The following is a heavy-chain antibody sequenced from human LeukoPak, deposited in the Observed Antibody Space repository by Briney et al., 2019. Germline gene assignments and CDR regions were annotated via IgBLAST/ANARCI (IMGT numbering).Heavy chain of an antibody. CDR1: GFTFKLYW. J-gene: IGHJ4*02. CDR3: ARGYYYDNSGYPPDY. D-gene: IGHD3-22*01. Sequence: QPGGSLRLSCAASGFTFKLYWMHWVRQVPGKRPVWVSRINDDGSDTIYADSVRGRFTISRDDAKNTVYLQMNSLRAEDTAVYYCARGYYYDNSGYPPDYWGQGTLVTVSS. CDR2: INDDGSDT. V-gene: IGHV3-74*01.